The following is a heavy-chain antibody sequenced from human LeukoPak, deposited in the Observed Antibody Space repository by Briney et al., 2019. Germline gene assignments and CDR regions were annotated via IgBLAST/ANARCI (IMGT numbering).Heavy chain of an antibody. CDR1: GFNFYNYN. Sequence: GGSLRLSCAASGFNFYNYNMNWVRQAPGKGLEWVSSISSAGNYIYYADSVKGRFTISRDNAKNSLYLQVNSLRAEDTAVYYCARWVNSGSYKLYYGVDVWGQGTTVTVSS. CDR3: ARWVNSGSYKLYYGVDV. CDR2: ISSAGNYI. J-gene: IGHJ6*02. D-gene: IGHD1-26*01. V-gene: IGHV3-21*01.